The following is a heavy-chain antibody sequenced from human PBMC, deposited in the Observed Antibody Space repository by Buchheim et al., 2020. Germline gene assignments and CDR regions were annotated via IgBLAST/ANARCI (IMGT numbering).Heavy chain of an antibody. D-gene: IGHD2-2*01. J-gene: IGHJ4*02. CDR3: ARLLWCSYGCYHYFDY. CDR1: GGSLSGYY. CDR2: INHSGNT. Sequence: QVQLQQWGAGLLKPSETLSLTCAVYGGSLSGYYWTWIRQSPEKGLEWIGEINHSGNTNYNPSLKSRVSISIDTSKQEVYLKLTSATAADTAVYYCARLLWCSYGCYHYFDYWGQGTL. V-gene: IGHV4-34*01.